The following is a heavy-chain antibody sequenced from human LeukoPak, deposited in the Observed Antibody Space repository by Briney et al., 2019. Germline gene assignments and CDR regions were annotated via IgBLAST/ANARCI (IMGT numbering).Heavy chain of an antibody. D-gene: IGHD3-10*01. CDR1: GGSISSYY. Sequence: SETLSLTCTVSGGSISSYYWSWIRQPPGKGLEWIGNIYYSGSTNYNPSLKSRVTISVDTSKNQFSLKLSSVTAADTAVYYCARDGMVRGATYPEYYFDYRGQGTLVTVSS. V-gene: IGHV4-59*01. CDR2: IYYSGST. J-gene: IGHJ4*02. CDR3: ARDGMVRGATYPEYYFDY.